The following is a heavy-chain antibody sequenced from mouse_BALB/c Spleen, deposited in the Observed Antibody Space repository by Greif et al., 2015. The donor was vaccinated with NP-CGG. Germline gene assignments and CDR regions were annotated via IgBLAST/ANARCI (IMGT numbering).Heavy chain of an antibody. CDR1: GFSLTGYG. CDR2: IWGDGST. CDR3: ARDKVRRGWYVDV. J-gene: IGHJ1*01. V-gene: IGHV2-6-7*01. Sequence: VKLMESGPGLVAPSQSLSITCTVSGFSLTGYGVNWVRQPPGKGLEWLGMIWGDGSTEYNSALKSRLSLSKDNSKSQDILKMNSLQTDDTARYYCARDKVRRGWYVDVGGAGTTVTDSS. D-gene: IGHD2-14*01.